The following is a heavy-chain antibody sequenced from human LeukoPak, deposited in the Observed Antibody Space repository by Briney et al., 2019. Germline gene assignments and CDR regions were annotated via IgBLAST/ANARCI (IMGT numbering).Heavy chain of an antibody. J-gene: IGHJ4*02. CDR1: GGSISSSSYY. V-gene: IGHV4-39*01. Sequence: PSETLSLTCTVSGGSISSSSYYWGWIRQPPGKGPEWIGSIYYSGSTYYNPSLKSRVTISVDTSKNQFSLKLSSVTAADTAVYYCASQEYSSGSYFDCWGQGTLVTVSS. CDR2: IYYSGST. D-gene: IGHD6-19*01. CDR3: ASQEYSSGSYFDC.